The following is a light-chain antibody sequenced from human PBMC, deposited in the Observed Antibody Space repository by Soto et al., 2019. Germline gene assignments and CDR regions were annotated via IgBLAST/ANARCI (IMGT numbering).Light chain of an antibody. CDR2: AAS. V-gene: IGKV1-39*01. CDR3: HQTADNQWT. Sequence: DIQMTQSPSSLSASVGDRVTITCRASQNIGVYLNWYQKKPGKAPKLLIHAASSLHSGVPSTFSGSGSGTDFALTISSLQPEDFATYYCHQTADNQWTFAPGTQVDI. J-gene: IGKJ1*01. CDR1: QNIGVY.